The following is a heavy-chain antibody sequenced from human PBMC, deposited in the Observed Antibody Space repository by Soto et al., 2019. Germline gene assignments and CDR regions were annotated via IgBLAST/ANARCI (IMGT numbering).Heavy chain of an antibody. J-gene: IGHJ6*02. CDR3: ARGGAPDYDYYGMDV. CDR1: GGSISSSHW. CDR2: IYHSGST. Sequence: SETLSLTCAVSGGSISSSHWWSWVRPPPGKGLEWIGEIYHSGSTNYNPSLKSRVTISVDKSKNQFSLKLSSVTAADTAVYYCARGGAPDYDYYGMDVWGQGTTVTVSS. V-gene: IGHV4-4*02.